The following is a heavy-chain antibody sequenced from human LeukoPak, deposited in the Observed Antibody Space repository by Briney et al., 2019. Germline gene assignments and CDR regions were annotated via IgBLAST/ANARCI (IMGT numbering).Heavy chain of an antibody. D-gene: IGHD5-24*01. CDR2: ICGSGGST. V-gene: IGHV3-23*01. CDR1: GFTFSSYA. Sequence: AGGSLRLSCAASGFTFSSYAMSWVRQAPGKGLEWVSAICGSGGSTYYADSVKGRFTISRDNSKNTVYLQMNSLRAEDTAVYYCAKGAVEMATPFSWCQGTLVTVSS. CDR3: AKGAVEMATPFS. J-gene: IGHJ4*02.